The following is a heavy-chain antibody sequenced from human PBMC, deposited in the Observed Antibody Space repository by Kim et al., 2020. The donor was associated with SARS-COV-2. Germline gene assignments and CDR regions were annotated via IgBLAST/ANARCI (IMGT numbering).Heavy chain of an antibody. CDR2: IYYSGST. CDR3: ARSPLKSITIFGVVIPNDALDI. Sequence: SETLSLTCTVSGGSISSGDFYWSWIRQPPGKGLEWIGYIYYSGSTYYNPSIKSLVTITVDTSKNQFPLKLSSVTAANTAVYYCARSPLKSITIFGVVIPNDALDIWGQGTMVTVSS. D-gene: IGHD3-3*01. J-gene: IGHJ3*02. CDR1: GGSISSGDFY. V-gene: IGHV4-30-4*01.